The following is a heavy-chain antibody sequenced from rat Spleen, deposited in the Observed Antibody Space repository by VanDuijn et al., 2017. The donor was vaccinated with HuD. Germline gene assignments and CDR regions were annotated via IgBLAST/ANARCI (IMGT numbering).Heavy chain of an antibody. Sequence: EVQLVESDGGLVQPGRSLKLSCAASGFTFSDYYMAWVRQAPTKGLEWVATISYDNYSTYYRDSVKGRFTISRDNAESTLKLQMDSLRSEDTATYYCTTVVGDSYWYFDFWGPGTMVTVSS. J-gene: IGHJ1*01. CDR3: TTVVGDSYWYFDF. V-gene: IGHV5-20*01. CDR2: ISYDNYST. CDR1: GFTFSDYY. D-gene: IGHD4-2*01.